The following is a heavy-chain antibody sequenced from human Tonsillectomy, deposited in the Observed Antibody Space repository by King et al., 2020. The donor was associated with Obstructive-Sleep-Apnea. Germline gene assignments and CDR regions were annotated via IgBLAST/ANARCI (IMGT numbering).Heavy chain of an antibody. CDR3: ARVAFASPHFYYCGMDV. V-gene: IGHV3-74*03. Sequence: VQLVESGGGLVQPGGSLRLSCAASGFTFSSYWMQWVRQAPGTGLVWVSRINIDGSSTTYADSVEGRFTISRDNAKNTLFLQMNSLRAEDTAVYYRARVAFASPHFYYCGMDVWGQGTTVTGSS. J-gene: IGHJ6*02. CDR2: INIDGSST. CDR1: GFTFSSYW. D-gene: IGHD3-10*01.